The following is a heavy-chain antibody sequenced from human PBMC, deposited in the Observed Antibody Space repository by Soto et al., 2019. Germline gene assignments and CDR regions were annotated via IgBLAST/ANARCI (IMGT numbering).Heavy chain of an antibody. CDR1: GDSISSGGFY. CDR2: IYDSGST. CDR3: ARGPRHLGGNYYYGMDV. Sequence: SETLSLTCSVSGDSISSGGFYWTWIRQHPGKGLEWIGFIYDSGSTYYNASLRSRVTISGDTSKNQFSLKLSSVTSADTALYYCARGPRHLGGNYYYGMDVWGQGTTVTVSS. V-gene: IGHV4-31*03. J-gene: IGHJ6*02.